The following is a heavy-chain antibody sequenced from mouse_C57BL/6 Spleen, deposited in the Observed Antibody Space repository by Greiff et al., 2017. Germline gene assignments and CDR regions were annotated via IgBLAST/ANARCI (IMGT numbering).Heavy chain of an antibody. CDR3: TRAYYYGSSSLDY. J-gene: IGHJ2*01. D-gene: IGHD1-1*01. CDR1: GFNIKDDY. V-gene: IGHV14-4*01. CDR2: IDPENGDT. Sequence: EVQLVESGAELVRPGASVKLSCTASGFNIKDDYMHWVKQRPEQGLEWIGWIDPENGDTEYASKFQGKATITADTSSNTAYLQLSSLTSEDSAVYYCTRAYYYGSSSLDYWGQGTTLTVSS.